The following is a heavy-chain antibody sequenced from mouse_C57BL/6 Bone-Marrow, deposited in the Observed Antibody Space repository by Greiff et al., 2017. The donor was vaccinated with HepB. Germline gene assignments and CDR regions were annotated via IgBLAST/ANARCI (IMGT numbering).Heavy chain of an antibody. D-gene: IGHD1-1*01. V-gene: IGHV5-17*01. CDR2: ISSGSSTI. CDR1: GFTFSDYG. Sequence: EVKVVESGGGLVKPGGSLKLSCAASGFTFSDYGMHWVRQAPEKGLEWVAYISSGSSTIYYADTVKGRFTISRDNAKNTLFLQMTSLRSEDTAMYYCARWDYYGSSPGYWGQGTTLTVSS. J-gene: IGHJ2*01. CDR3: ARWDYYGSSPGY.